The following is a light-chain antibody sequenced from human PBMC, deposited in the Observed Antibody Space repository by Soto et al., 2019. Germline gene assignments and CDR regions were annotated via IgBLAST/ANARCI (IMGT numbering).Light chain of an antibody. CDR1: QSVTSSY. CDR2: GAS. Sequence: EIGLTQTTGTLSLSPGERATLSCRASQSVTSSYLAWYQQKPGQAPRLLIYGASTRATGIPDRFTGSGSGTDFTLTISRLEPEDFAVYYCQQYGSSRQTFGQGTKA. J-gene: IGKJ1*01. CDR3: QQYGSSRQT. V-gene: IGKV3-20*01.